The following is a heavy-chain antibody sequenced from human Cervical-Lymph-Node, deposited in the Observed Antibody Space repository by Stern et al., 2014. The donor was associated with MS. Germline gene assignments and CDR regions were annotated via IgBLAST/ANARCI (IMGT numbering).Heavy chain of an antibody. CDR3: AKGMSGSSPYNWFDP. CDR1: KFTLSNYA. V-gene: IGHV3-23*04. Sequence: EVQLVESGGGLVQPGGSLRLSCAASKFTLSNYAMSWVRQAPGKGLEWVSANSGGGDSAFYADSVKGRFTISRDNSKNTLYLQMNSLRAEDTAIYYCAKGMSGSSPYNWFDPWGQGTLGTVSA. J-gene: IGHJ5*02. D-gene: IGHD1-26*01. CDR2: NSGGGDSA.